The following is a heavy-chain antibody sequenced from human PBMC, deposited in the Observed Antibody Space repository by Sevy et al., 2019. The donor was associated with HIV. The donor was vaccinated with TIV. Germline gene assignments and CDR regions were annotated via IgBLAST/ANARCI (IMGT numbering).Heavy chain of an antibody. CDR1: GFTFSSYG. J-gene: IGHJ4*01. CDR3: AKGHNPKWELRAFDY. Sequence: GGYLRLSCATSGFTFSSYGMHWVRQAPGKGLEWVAFIRHDETIQYYGDSVRGRFTVSRDNPKRTVYLQMDTLRVEDTALYYCAKGHNPKWELRAFDYWGRGTLVTVSS. CDR2: IRHDETIQ. V-gene: IGHV3-30*02. D-gene: IGHD1-26*01.